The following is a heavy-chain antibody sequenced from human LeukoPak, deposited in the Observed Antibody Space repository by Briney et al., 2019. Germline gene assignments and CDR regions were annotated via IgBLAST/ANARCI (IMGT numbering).Heavy chain of an antibody. CDR2: IRYDGSNK. J-gene: IGHJ3*02. Sequence: GGSLRLSCPASGFTFSSYGMHWVRQAPGKGLEWVAFIRYDGSNKYYADSVKGRFTISRDNSKNTLYLQMNSLRAEDTAVYYCAKGVSGYYYNDAFDIWGQGTMVTVSS. V-gene: IGHV3-30*02. CDR3: AKGVSGYYYNDAFDI. D-gene: IGHD3-22*01. CDR1: GFTFSSYG.